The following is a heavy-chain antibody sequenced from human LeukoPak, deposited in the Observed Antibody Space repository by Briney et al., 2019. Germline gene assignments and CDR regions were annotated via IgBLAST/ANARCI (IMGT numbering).Heavy chain of an antibody. D-gene: IGHD1-1*01. CDR2: ISPISGTT. Sequence: GASVKVSCKASGGTFSSYTITWVRQAPGQGLEWMGGISPISGTTNYAQKFQGRVTITADESTSTAYMELSSLRSEDTAVYYCTTRATGTKHYYYYYMDVWGKGTTVTVSS. CDR1: GGTFSSYT. CDR3: TTRATGTKHYYYYYMDV. J-gene: IGHJ6*03. V-gene: IGHV1-69*13.